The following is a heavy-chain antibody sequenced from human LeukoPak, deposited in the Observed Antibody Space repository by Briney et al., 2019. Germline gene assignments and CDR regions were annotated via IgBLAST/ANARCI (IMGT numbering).Heavy chain of an antibody. J-gene: IGHJ4*02. V-gene: IGHV4-59*01. CDR1: GGSISSYY. CDR2: IYYSGST. CDR3: ARAGIGGSGSYYWEYYFDY. D-gene: IGHD3-10*01. Sequence: PSETLSLTCTVSGGSISSYYWSWLRQPPGKGLEWIGYIYYSGSTNYNPSLKSRVTISVDTSKNQFSLKLSSVTAADTAVYYCARAGIGGSGSYYWEYYFDYWGQGTLVTVSS.